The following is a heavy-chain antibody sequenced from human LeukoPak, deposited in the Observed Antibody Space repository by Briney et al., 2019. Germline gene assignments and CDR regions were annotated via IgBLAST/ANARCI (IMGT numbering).Heavy chain of an antibody. Sequence: GESLKISCNGSGYSFTSYCIGLVRQMPGKGLEWMGIIYPGDSDTRYSPSFQGQVTISADKSISTAYLQWSSLKASDTAIYYCASDRYSAYDWNYWGQGTLVTASS. CDR2: IYPGDSDT. V-gene: IGHV5-51*01. J-gene: IGHJ4*02. CDR1: GYSFTSYC. D-gene: IGHD5-12*01. CDR3: ASDRYSAYDWNY.